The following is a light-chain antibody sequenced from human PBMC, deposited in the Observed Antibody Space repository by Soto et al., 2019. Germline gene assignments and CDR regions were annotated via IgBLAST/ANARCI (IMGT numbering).Light chain of an antibody. CDR1: PSLLNSNGYNY. CDR2: LGS. Sequence: DVVITQSQLSLPFKHSAPASISCRSTPSLLNSNGYNYVDWYLQKPGQSPQLLIYLGSSRASVVPDRCSGSTSGTDVTRTTSRVLVRYVVFYSYMQALQAPLTLGQGTKVDI. CDR3: MQALQAPLT. V-gene: IGKV2-28*01. J-gene: IGKJ1*01.